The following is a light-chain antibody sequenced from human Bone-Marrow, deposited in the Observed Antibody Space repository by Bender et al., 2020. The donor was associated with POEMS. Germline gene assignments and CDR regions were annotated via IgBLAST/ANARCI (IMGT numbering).Light chain of an antibody. J-gene: IGLJ2*01. CDR3: NSYVGNNNFV. CDR2: EVS. CDR1: SSDIGGYNY. Sequence: QSALTQPPSASGSLGQSVTISCTGTSSDIGGYNYVSWYQQHPGKAPKAIIYEVSERPSGVPDRFSGSKSGNTASLTVSGLQAEDEADYYCNSYVGNNNFVFGGGTKVTVL. V-gene: IGLV2-8*01.